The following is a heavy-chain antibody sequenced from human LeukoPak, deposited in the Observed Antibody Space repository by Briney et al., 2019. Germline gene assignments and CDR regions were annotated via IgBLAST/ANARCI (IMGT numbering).Heavy chain of an antibody. J-gene: IGHJ4*02. CDR3: ARAASTGTVDY. CDR2: INQDGSET. Sequence: GGSLRLSCAASRVTFGIYWMSWVRQAPGKALEWVANINQDGSETYYVDSVEGRFTISRDNTKNSLYLQMNSLRAEDTALYYCARAASTGTVDYWGQGTLVTVSS. V-gene: IGHV3-7*01. CDR1: RVTFGIYW. D-gene: IGHD6-13*01.